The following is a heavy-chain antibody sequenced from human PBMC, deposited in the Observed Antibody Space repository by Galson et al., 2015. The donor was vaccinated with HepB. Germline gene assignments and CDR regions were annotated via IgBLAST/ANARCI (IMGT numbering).Heavy chain of an antibody. D-gene: IGHD1-14*01. J-gene: IGHJ6*03. CDR1: GFTFSDFY. CDR2: NSNSGSTI. CDR3: ARGAITETSEGYYYFYYMDV. V-gene: IGHV3-11*01. Sequence: SLRLSCAASGFTFSDFYMSWIRQAPGKGLEWVSYNSNSGSTIYYADSVKGRFTISRDNAKNSLYLQMNSLRAEDTAVYYCARGAITETSEGYYYFYYMDVWDKGTTVTCSS.